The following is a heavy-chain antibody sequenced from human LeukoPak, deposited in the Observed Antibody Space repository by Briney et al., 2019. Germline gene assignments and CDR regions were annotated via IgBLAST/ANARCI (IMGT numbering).Heavy chain of an antibody. CDR2: IYYSGST. CDR3: ARTMVRGVIILDYYYYYYMDV. D-gene: IGHD3-10*01. CDR1: GGSISISTYY. J-gene: IGHJ6*03. V-gene: IGHV4-39*07. Sequence: PSETLSLTCTVSGGSISISTYYWGWIRQPPGKGLEWIGNIYYSGSTYYNPSLESRVSMSVDTSKNQFSLKLSSVTAADTAVYYCARTMVRGVIILDYYYYYYMDVWGKGTTVTISS.